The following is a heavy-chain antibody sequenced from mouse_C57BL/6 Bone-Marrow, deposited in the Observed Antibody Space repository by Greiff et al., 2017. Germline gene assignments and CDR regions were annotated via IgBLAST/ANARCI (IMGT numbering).Heavy chain of an antibody. CDR3: AKNWGYGSSYGYAMGY. V-gene: IGHV2-5*01. CDR2: IWRGGST. J-gene: IGHJ4*01. CDR1: GFSLTSYG. Sequence: VKLQQSGPGLVQPSQSLSITCTVSGFSLTSYGVHWVRQSPGKGLEWLGVIWRGGSTDYNAAFMSRLSITKDNSKSQVFFKMNSLQADDTAIYYCAKNWGYGSSYGYAMGYWGQGTSVTVSS. D-gene: IGHD1-1*01.